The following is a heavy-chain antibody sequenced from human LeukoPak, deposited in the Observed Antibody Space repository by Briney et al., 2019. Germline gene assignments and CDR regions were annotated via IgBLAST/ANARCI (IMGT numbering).Heavy chain of an antibody. Sequence: ASVKVSCKASGYTFTSYGISWVRQAPGQGLEWMGWISAYNGNTNYAQKLQGRVTMTTDTSTSTAYMELRSLRSDDTAVYYCARAYYDSSGYYWGFDYWGQGTLVTVSS. CDR1: GYTFTSYG. CDR2: ISAYNGNT. V-gene: IGHV1-18*01. CDR3: ARAYYDSSGYYWGFDY. J-gene: IGHJ4*02. D-gene: IGHD3-22*01.